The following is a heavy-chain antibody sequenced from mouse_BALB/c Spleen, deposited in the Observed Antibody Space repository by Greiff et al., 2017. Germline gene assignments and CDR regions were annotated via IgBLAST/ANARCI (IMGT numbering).Heavy chain of an antibody. CDR1: GYTFTSYW. V-gene: IGHV1-7*01. CDR3: IAYYRSYAMDY. Sequence: QVQLQQSGAELAKPGASVKMSCKASGYTFTSYWMHWVKQRPGQGLEWIGYINPSTGYTEYNQKFKDKATLTADKSSSTAYMQLSSLTSEDSAVYYCIAYYRSYAMDYWGQGTSVTVSS. D-gene: IGHD2-14*01. J-gene: IGHJ4*01. CDR2: INPSTGYT.